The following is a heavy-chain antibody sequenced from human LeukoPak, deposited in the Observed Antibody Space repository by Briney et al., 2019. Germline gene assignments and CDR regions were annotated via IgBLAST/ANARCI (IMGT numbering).Heavy chain of an antibody. CDR1: GFPFNVQT. V-gene: IGHV3-7*01. D-gene: IGHD1-26*01. Sequence: GGSMRLSCAASGFPFNVQTMSWVRQAPGKGLDWVASMRQDGSEIYYVDSVKGRFTISRDNPKNSLYLQMNSLRAEDTAVYYCARGGATRGRFENWGQGTLVTVSS. CDR3: ARGGATRGRFEN. CDR2: MRQDGSEI. J-gene: IGHJ4*02.